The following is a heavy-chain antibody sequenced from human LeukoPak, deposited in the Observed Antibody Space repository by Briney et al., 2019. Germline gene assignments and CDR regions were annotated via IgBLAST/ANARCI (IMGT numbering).Heavy chain of an antibody. CDR3: VKSGYYDSSGYLDYFDY. Sequence: QPGGSLRLSCSAPGFTFSSYAMHWVRQAPGKGLEYVSAISSNGGSTYYADSVKGRFTISRDNSKNTLYLQMSSLRAEDTAVYYCVKSGYYDSSGYLDYFDYWGQGTLVTVSS. CDR2: ISSNGGST. D-gene: IGHD3-22*01. J-gene: IGHJ4*02. V-gene: IGHV3-64D*09. CDR1: GFTFSSYA.